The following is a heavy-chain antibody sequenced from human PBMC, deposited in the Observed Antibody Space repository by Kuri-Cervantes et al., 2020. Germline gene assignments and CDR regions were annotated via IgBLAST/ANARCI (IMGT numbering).Heavy chain of an antibody. J-gene: IGHJ6*02. Sequence: GESLKISCAASGFTFSSYGMHWVRQAPGKGLEWVAVISYDGSNKYYADSVKGRFTISRDNSKNTLYLQMNSLRAEDTAVYYCARGGEYYDILTGQYGMDVWGQGTTVTVSS. CDR3: ARGGEYYDILTGQYGMDV. CDR2: ISYDGSNK. CDR1: GFTFSSYG. D-gene: IGHD3-9*01. V-gene: IGHV3-30*03.